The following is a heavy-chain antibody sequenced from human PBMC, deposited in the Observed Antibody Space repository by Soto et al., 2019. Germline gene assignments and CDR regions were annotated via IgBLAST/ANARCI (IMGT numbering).Heavy chain of an antibody. J-gene: IGHJ4*02. Sequence: QVQLVESGGGVVQPGRSLRLSCAASGFPFTTYGMNWVRGGPGKGLEWVAVISYDGSNKYYADSVKGRFTISRDNSKNTLYLQMNSLRPEDTALYYCVGGQYYFDYRGQGTLVTVSS. CDR3: VGGQYYFDY. CDR2: ISYDGSNK. D-gene: IGHD3-10*01. V-gene: IGHV3-30*03. CDR1: GFPFTTYG.